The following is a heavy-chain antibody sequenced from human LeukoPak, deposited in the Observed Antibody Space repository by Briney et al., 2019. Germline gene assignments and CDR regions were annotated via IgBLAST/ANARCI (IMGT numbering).Heavy chain of an antibody. D-gene: IGHD5-12*01. J-gene: IGHJ5*02. V-gene: IGHV4-59*01. Sequence: SSETLSLTCSVSGGSISSYYWTWIRQPPGKGLEWIGYIYYSGKNNYNPSLKSRVTMSVDTSKNQFSLKLTSVTAADTAVYYCASGYGGYVGWLDPWGQGILVTVSS. CDR1: GGSISSYY. CDR3: ASGYGGYVGWLDP. CDR2: IYYSGKN.